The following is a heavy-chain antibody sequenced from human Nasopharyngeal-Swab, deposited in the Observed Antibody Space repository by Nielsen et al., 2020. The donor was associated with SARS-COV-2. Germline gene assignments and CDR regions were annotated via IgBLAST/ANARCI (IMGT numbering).Heavy chain of an antibody. CDR3: ARESHYDFWSGYYPSKYYYYMDV. Sequence: GGSLRLSCAASGFTFSDYYMSWIRPAPGKGLEWVSYISSSGSTIYYADSVKGRFTTSRDNAKNSLYLQMNSLRAEDTAVYYCARESHYDFWSGYYPSKYYYYMDVWGKGTTVTVSS. V-gene: IGHV3-11*04. CDR2: ISSSGSTI. CDR1: GFTFSDYY. J-gene: IGHJ6*03. D-gene: IGHD3-3*01.